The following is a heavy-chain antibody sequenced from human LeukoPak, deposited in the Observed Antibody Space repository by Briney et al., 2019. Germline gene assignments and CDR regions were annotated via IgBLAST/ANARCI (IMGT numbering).Heavy chain of an antibody. CDR1: GFTFNTYG. V-gene: IGHV3-30*18. CDR2: ISYDGSNK. D-gene: IGHD6-19*01. CDR3: AKDDSSGCYDY. Sequence: GRSLRLSCAASGFTFNTYGMHWVRQAPGRGLERVAVISYDGSNKYYADSVKGRFTISRDNSKNTLYLQMNSLRAEDTAVYYCAKDDSSGCYDYWGQGTLVTVSS. J-gene: IGHJ4*02.